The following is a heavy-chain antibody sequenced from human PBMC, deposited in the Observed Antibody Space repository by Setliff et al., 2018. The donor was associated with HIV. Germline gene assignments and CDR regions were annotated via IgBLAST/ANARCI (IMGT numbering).Heavy chain of an antibody. CDR3: AKDACPLVGASRGYFDS. V-gene: IGHV3-9*01. CDR1: GFTFDDYA. D-gene: IGHD1-26*01. CDR2: IKWNGGTM. J-gene: IGHJ4*02. Sequence: SLKISCVASGFTFDDYAMHWVRQAPGKGLEWVSGIKWNGGTMIYADSVKGRFTISRDNVKSSLFLQMYSLRTEDTALYFCAKDACPLVGASRGYFDSWGQGILVTVSS.